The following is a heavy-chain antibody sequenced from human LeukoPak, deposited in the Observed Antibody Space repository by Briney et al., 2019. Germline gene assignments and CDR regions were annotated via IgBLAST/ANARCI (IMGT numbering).Heavy chain of an antibody. J-gene: IGHJ4*02. V-gene: IGHV4-4*02. CDR1: GGSISSSNW. CDR2: IYHSGST. CDR3: AKLYSSSLGLRY. D-gene: IGHD4-11*01. Sequence: PSETLSLTCAVSGGSISSSNWWSWVRQPPGKGLEWIGEIYHSGSTNYNPSLKSRVTMSVDTSKKQFSLNLRSVNAADTALYYCAKLYSSSLGLRYWGQGTLVTVSS.